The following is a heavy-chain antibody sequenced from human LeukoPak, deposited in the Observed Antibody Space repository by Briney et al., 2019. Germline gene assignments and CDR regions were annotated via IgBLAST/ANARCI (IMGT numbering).Heavy chain of an antibody. D-gene: IGHD2-21*02. CDR3: ARDFCGGDCYGGLSWFDP. CDR2: ISSSSSYI. Sequence: GGSLRLSCAASGFTFSSYSMNWVRQAPGKGLEWVSSISSSSSYIYYADSVKGRFTISRDNAKNSLYLQMNSLRAEDTAVYYCARDFCGGDCYGGLSWFDPWGQGTLVTVSS. V-gene: IGHV3-21*04. J-gene: IGHJ5*02. CDR1: GFTFSSYS.